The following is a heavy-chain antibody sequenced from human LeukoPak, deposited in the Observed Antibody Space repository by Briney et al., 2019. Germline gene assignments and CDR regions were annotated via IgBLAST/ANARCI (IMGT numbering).Heavy chain of an antibody. Sequence: ASVKVSCKASGYTFTGYYMHWVRQAPGQGLEWMGWINPNSGGTNYAQKFQGRVTMTRDTSISTAYMELSRLRSDDTAVYYCARTLYSSGWSGGNWFDPWGQGTLVTVSS. J-gene: IGHJ5*02. CDR1: GYTFTGYY. D-gene: IGHD6-19*01. V-gene: IGHV1-2*02. CDR2: INPNSGGT. CDR3: ARTLYSSGWSGGNWFDP.